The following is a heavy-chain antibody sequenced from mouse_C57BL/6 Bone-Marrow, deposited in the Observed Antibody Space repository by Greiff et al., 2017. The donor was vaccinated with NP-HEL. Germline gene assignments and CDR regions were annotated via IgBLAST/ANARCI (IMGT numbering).Heavy chain of an antibody. Sequence: VESGGGLVQPGGSLKLSCAASGFTFSDYGMAWVRQAPRKGPEWVAFISNLAYSIYYADTVTGRFTISRENAKNTLYLEMSSLRSEDTAMYYCARLDDPAWFAYWGQGTLVTVSA. CDR1: GFTFSDYG. V-gene: IGHV5-15*01. CDR2: ISNLAYSI. CDR3: ARLDDPAWFAY. J-gene: IGHJ3*01.